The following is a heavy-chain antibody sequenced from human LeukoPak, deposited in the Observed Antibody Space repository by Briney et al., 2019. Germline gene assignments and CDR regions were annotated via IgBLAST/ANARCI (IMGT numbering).Heavy chain of an antibody. V-gene: IGHV3-9*01. J-gene: IGHJ4*02. Sequence: PGGSLRLSCAASGFTFDDYAMHWVRQAPGKGLEWVSGISWNSGSIGYADSVKGRFTISRDNAKNSLYLQMNSLRAEDTALYYCVSGSGSRGYWGQGTLVTVSS. CDR2: ISWNSGSI. D-gene: IGHD3-10*01. CDR3: VSGSGSRGY. CDR1: GFTFDDYA.